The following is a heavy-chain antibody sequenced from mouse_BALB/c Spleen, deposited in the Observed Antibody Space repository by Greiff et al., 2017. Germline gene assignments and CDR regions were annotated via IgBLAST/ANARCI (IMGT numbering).Heavy chain of an antibody. Sequence: EVNVVESGGDLVKPGGSLKLSCAASGFTFSSYGMSWVRQTPDKRLEWVATISSGGSYTYYPDSVKGRFTISRDNAKNTLYLQMSSLKSEDTAMYYCARHGATVVATEDFDYWGQGTTLTVSS. D-gene: IGHD1-1*01. J-gene: IGHJ2*01. CDR3: ARHGATVVATEDFDY. CDR1: GFTFSSYG. CDR2: ISSGGSYT. V-gene: IGHV5-6*01.